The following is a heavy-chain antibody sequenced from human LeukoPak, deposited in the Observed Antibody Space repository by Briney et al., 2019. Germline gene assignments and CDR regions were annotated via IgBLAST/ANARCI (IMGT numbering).Heavy chain of an antibody. CDR1: GYTFTGYH. J-gene: IGHJ6*02. D-gene: IGHD2-2*01. Sequence: ASVKVSCKASGYTFTGYHMHWVRQAPGQGLEWMGWINPNSGGTNYAQKFQGRVTMTRDTSISTAYMELSRLRSDDTAVYYCARDHCSSTSCYYYYYGMDVWGQGTTVTVSS. CDR2: INPNSGGT. CDR3: ARDHCSSTSCYYYYYGMDV. V-gene: IGHV1-2*02.